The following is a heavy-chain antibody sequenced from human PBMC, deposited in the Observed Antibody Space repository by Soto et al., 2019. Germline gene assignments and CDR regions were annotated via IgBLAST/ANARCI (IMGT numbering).Heavy chain of an antibody. J-gene: IGHJ4*02. CDR3: AKAVPRFVVVTASDY. Sequence: GGSLRLSCAASGFTFGNFGMHWVRQAPGKGLEWVAVISYDGTNRYYEDSVKGRFTISRDNSKNTLYLKINSLRADDTAVYYCAKAVPRFVVVTASDYWGQGTLVTVSS. D-gene: IGHD2-21*02. CDR1: GFTFGNFG. V-gene: IGHV3-30*18. CDR2: ISYDGTNR.